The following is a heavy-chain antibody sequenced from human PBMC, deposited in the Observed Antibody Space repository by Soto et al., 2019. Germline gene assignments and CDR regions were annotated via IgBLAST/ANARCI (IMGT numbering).Heavy chain of an antibody. CDR1: GFTFSGSA. CDR3: AKDVVDRGVNP. J-gene: IGHJ5*02. D-gene: IGHD2-8*01. CDR2: IRSKANSYAT. Sequence: GGSLRLSCAASGFTFSGSAMHWVRQASGKGLEWVGRIRSKANSYATAYAASVKGRFTISRDNSKNTLFLQMNSLRDEDTAVYFCAKDVVDRGVNPWGQEPLVTVSS. V-gene: IGHV3-73*01.